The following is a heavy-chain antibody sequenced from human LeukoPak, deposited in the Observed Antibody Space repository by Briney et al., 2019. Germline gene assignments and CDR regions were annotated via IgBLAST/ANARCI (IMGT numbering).Heavy chain of an antibody. Sequence: GGSLRLSCTTSGFTFSHYAMHWVRQAPGKGLEWVEVIWNDGSDKYYGDSVKGRFTISRDNSKKSVYLQLSSLRVEDTAVYYCAKDAERGFDFSNSLQSWGQGTLVTVSS. CDR2: IWNDGSDK. J-gene: IGHJ4*02. CDR3: AKDAERGFDFSNSLQS. V-gene: IGHV3-33*06. CDR1: GFTFSHYA. D-gene: IGHD4-11*01.